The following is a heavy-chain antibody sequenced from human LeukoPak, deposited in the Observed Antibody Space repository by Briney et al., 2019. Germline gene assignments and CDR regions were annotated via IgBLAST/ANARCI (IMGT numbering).Heavy chain of an antibody. D-gene: IGHD6-19*01. V-gene: IGHV3-33*01. CDR1: GFTFSSFG. Sequence: PGGSLRLSCVASGFTFSSFGMHWVRQAPGKGLEWVAIIWYDGGNKFHADSVRGRFTISRDNSKNTLYLAMNTLRVEDTAVYYCARAVAGTRKGGGFYYIAMDVWGQGTTVTVSS. CDR3: ARAVAGTRKGGGFYYIAMDV. CDR2: IWYDGGNK. J-gene: IGHJ6*02.